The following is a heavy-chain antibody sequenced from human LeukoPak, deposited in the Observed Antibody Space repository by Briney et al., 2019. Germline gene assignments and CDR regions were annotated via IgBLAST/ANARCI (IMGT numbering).Heavy chain of an antibody. V-gene: IGHV3-11*04. J-gene: IGHJ4*02. CDR1: GFTFSDNY. CDR2: IIDTGDTT. Sequence: GGSLRLSCAASGFTFSDNYMIWIRQAPGKGLEWISYIIDTGDTTYYADPVKGRFTISRDNAKNSLYLQMNSLRAEDTAVYYCARARKGYYFDYWGQGTLVTVSS. D-gene: IGHD1-14*01. CDR3: ARARKGYYFDY.